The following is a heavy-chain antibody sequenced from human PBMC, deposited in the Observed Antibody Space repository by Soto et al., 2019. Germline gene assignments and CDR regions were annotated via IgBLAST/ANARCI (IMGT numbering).Heavy chain of an antibody. V-gene: IGHV4-30-4*01. CDR2: IYYSGST. CDR1: GGSISSGDYY. Sequence: PSETLSLTCTVSGGSISSGDYYWSWIRQPPGKGLEWIGYIYYSGSTYYNPSLKSRVTISVDTSKNQFSLKLSSVTAADTAVYYCASQVSSPYYYYGMDVWGQGTTVTSP. D-gene: IGHD6-13*01. J-gene: IGHJ6*02. CDR3: ASQVSSPYYYYGMDV.